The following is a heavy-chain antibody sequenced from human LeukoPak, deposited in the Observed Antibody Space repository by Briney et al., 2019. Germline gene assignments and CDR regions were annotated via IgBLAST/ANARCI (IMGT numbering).Heavy chain of an antibody. J-gene: IGHJ4*02. Sequence: SETLSLTCTVSGGSISSYYWSWIRQPPGKGLEWIGYIYYSGSTNYNPSLKSRVTISVDKSKNQFSLKLSSVTAADTAVYYCARLPYQGSSLDYWGQGTLVTVSS. CDR1: GGSISSYY. CDR3: ARLPYQGSSLDY. V-gene: IGHV4-59*01. CDR2: IYYSGST.